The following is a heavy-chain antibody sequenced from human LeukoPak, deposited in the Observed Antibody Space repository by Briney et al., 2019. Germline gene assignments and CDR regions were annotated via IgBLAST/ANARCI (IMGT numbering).Heavy chain of an antibody. D-gene: IGHD3-9*01. J-gene: IGHJ4*02. CDR1: GFTFSSYS. Sequence: PGGSLRLSYAASGFTFSSYSMNWVRRGPGKGLEWVSSISETGRDIYYADSLKGRFTISRDNAENTLYLQMNRLRAEDTAVYYCARDYFEFHFWGKGTLVTVSS. CDR3: ARDYFEFHF. V-gene: IGHV3-21*01. CDR2: ISETGRDI.